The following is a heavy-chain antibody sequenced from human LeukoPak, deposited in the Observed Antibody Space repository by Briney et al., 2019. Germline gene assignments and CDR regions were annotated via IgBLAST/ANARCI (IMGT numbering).Heavy chain of an antibody. CDR1: GFTFSSYG. CDR2: IRYDGSNK. Sequence: PGGSLRLSCAASGFTFSSYGMHWVRQAPGKGLEWVAFIRYDGSNKYYADSVKGRFTISRDNSKNTLYLQMNSLRAEDTAVYYCAKGSLDYYDSSGYTLNDAFDIWGQGTMVTVSS. J-gene: IGHJ3*02. V-gene: IGHV3-30*02. D-gene: IGHD3-22*01. CDR3: AKGSLDYYDSSGYTLNDAFDI.